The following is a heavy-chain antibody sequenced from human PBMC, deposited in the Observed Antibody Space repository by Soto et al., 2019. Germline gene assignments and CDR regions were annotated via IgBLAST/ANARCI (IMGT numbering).Heavy chain of an antibody. V-gene: IGHV4-34*01. CDR2: INHSGST. D-gene: IGHD6-19*01. CDR3: ARDEVAGFNWFDP. J-gene: IGHJ5*02. CDR1: GGSFSGYY. Sequence: SETLSLTCAVYGGSFSGYYWSWIRQPPGKGLEWIGEINHSGSTNYNPSLKSRVTISVDRSKNQFSLKLSSVTAADTAVYYCARDEVAGFNWFDPWGQGTLVTVSS.